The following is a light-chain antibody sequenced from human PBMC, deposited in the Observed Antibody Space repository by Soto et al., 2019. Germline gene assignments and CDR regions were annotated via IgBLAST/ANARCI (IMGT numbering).Light chain of an antibody. Sequence: DIQMTQSPSSVSASVGDRVTVTCRASQGINSWLAWYQQRPGKAPKLLIYATSRLQSGVPSRFSGSRSGTDVTLTISSLQSEDFGTYYCQQADSFPLTFGPGTKVDI. CDR3: QQADSFPLT. CDR2: ATS. J-gene: IGKJ3*01. V-gene: IGKV1-12*01. CDR1: QGINSW.